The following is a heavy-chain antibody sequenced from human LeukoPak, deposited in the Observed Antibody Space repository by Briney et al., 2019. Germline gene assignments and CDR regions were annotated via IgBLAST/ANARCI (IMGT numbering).Heavy chain of an antibody. CDR2: INPSGGST. Sequence: ASVKVSCKASGYTFTSYYMHWVRQAPGQGLEWMGIINPSGGSTSYAQKFQGRVTMTRDMSTSTVYMELSSLRSEDTAVYYCARNYVDTAITDAFDIWGQGAMVTVSS. J-gene: IGHJ3*02. D-gene: IGHD5-18*01. CDR3: ARNYVDTAITDAFDI. CDR1: GYTFTSYY. V-gene: IGHV1-46*01.